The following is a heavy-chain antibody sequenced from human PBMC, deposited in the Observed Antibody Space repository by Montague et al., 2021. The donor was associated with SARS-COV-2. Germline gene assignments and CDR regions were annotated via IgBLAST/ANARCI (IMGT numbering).Heavy chain of an antibody. D-gene: IGHD1-14*01. V-gene: IGHV4-59*01. J-gene: IGHJ3*02. Sequence: SETLSLTCTVSIGSISSYYWSWIRQPPGKGLEWIGNIYYSGSTNYNPSLKSRVTISVDTSKNQFSLEVRSVTAADTAVYYCARETMTADAFDIWGQGTMVTVSS. CDR2: IYYSGST. CDR1: IGSISSYY. CDR3: ARETMTADAFDI.